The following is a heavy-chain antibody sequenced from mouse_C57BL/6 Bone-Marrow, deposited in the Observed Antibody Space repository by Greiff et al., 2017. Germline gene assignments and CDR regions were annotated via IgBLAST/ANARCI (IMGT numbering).Heavy chain of an antibody. CDR2: IDPSDSYT. CDR3: ARSGHSNYVYYAMDD. CDR1: GYTFTSYW. J-gene: IGHJ4*01. V-gene: IGHV1-69*01. Sequence: VQLQQPGAELVMPGASVKLSCKASGYTFTSYWMHWVKQRPGQGLEWIGEIDPSDSYTNYNQKFKGKSTLTVDKSSSTAYMQLSSLTSEDSAVYYCARSGHSNYVYYAMDDWGQGTSVTVSS. D-gene: IGHD2-5*01.